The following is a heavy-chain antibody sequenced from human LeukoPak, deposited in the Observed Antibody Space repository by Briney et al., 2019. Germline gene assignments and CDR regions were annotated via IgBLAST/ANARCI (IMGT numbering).Heavy chain of an antibody. Sequence: GGSLRLSCAASGFTFSSYAMSWVRQAPGKGLEWVSAISGSGGSTYYADSVKGRFTISRDNATNTLYLQMNSLRAEDTAVYYCARGPQGAWFDPWGQGTLVTVSS. CDR1: GFTFSSYA. CDR2: ISGSGGST. CDR3: ARGPQGAWFDP. J-gene: IGHJ5*02. V-gene: IGHV3-23*01.